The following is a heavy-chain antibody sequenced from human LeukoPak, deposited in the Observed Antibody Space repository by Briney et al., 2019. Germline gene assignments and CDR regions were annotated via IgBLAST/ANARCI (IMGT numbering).Heavy chain of an antibody. V-gene: IGHV4-61*02. Sequence: SETLSLTCTVSGGSVTSGNYYWHWIRQPAGKGLEWIGRIYTNGGASYNPSLKSRVTISIDASKNQFSLKLSSVTAADTAVYYCAREPPGYWGQGILVTVSS. J-gene: IGHJ4*02. CDR2: IYTNGGA. CDR3: AREPPGY. CDR1: GGSVTSGNYY.